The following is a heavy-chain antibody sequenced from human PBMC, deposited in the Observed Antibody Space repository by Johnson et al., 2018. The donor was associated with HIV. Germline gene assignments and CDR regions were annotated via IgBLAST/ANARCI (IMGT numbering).Heavy chain of an antibody. D-gene: IGHD3-16*01. CDR1: GFTFDDYG. Sequence: VQLVESGGGVVRPGGSLRLSCATSGFTFDDYGMSWVRQAPGKGLEWVSGLNWNGGNRGYADSVKGRFTISRDNARKSLYLQMNNLRAEDTAVYYCVRDDGSDYEACDIWGQGTMVTVSS. V-gene: IGHV3-20*04. CDR3: VRDDGSDYEACDI. J-gene: IGHJ3*02. CDR2: LNWNGGNR.